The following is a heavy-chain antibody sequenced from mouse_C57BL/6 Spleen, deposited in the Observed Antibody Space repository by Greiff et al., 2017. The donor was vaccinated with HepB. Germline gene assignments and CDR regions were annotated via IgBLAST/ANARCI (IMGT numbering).Heavy chain of an antibody. J-gene: IGHJ1*03. CDR2: ISSGGDYI. V-gene: IGHV5-9-1*02. CDR3: TREDYAGRYFDV. D-gene: IGHD1-1*02. Sequence: EVKLEESGEGLVKPGGSLKLSCAASGFTFSSYAMSWVRQTPEKRLEWVAYISSGGDYIYYADTVKGRFTISRDNARNTLYLQMSSLKSEDTAMYYCTREDYAGRYFDVWGTGTTVTVSS. CDR1: GFTFSSYA.